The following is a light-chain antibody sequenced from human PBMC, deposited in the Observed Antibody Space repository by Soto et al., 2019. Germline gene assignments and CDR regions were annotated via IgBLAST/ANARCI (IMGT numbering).Light chain of an antibody. Sequence: EIVLTQSPGTLSLSPGERATLSCRASQSVSSSYLAWYQQKPGQAPRLLIYGASSRATGIPDRFSGSGSGTDFTLTIIRLEPGDFAVYYCQQYGSSWITFGQGTRLEIK. J-gene: IGKJ5*01. CDR1: QSVSSSY. CDR2: GAS. V-gene: IGKV3-20*01. CDR3: QQYGSSWIT.